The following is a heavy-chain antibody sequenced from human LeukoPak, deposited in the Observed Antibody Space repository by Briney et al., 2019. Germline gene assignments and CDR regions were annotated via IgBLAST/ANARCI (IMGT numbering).Heavy chain of an antibody. CDR2: INARGDT. CDR1: GWSFNDYY. J-gene: IGHJ5*02. CDR3: ARGQVPAARGYNWFDP. V-gene: IGHV4-34*01. Sequence: PGETLSLTCAASGWSFNDYYWNWVRQPPGKGLEWIGEINARGDTNYNPSLKSRVTISVDTSKNQFSLRLTSMIAADTALYYCARGQVPAARGYNWFDPWGQGTLVTDSS. D-gene: IGHD2-2*01.